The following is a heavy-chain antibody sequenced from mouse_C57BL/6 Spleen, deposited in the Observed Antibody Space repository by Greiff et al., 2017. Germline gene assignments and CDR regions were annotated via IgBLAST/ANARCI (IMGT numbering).Heavy chain of an antibody. Sequence: EVQGVESGGGLVQPKGSLKLSCAASGFSFNTYAMNWVRQAPGKGLEWVARIRSKSNNYATYYADSVKDRFTISRDDSESMLYLQMNNLKTEDTAMYYGVRQGNYGSSYNAMDYWGQGTSVTVSS. J-gene: IGHJ4*01. CDR3: VRQGNYGSSYNAMDY. V-gene: IGHV10-1*01. D-gene: IGHD1-1*01. CDR2: IRSKSNNYAT. CDR1: GFSFNTYA.